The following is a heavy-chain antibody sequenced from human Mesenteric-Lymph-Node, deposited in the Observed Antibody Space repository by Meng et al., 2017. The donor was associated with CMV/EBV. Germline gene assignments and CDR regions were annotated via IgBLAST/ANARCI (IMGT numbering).Heavy chain of an antibody. Sequence: SLKISCAASGFTFDDYAMHWVRQAPGKGLEWVSGISWNSGSIGYADSVKGRFTISRDNAKNSLYLQMNSLRADDTAVYYCAKGYGYGMDVWGQGTTVTVSS. V-gene: IGHV3-9*01. CDR1: GFTFDDYA. CDR2: ISWNSGSI. D-gene: IGHD4-17*01. CDR3: AKGYGYGMDV. J-gene: IGHJ6*02.